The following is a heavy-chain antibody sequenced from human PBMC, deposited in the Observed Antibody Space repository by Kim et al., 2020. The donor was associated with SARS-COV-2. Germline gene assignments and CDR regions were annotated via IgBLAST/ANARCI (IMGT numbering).Heavy chain of an antibody. V-gene: IGHV3-33*05. CDR3: ARHHRGLTFDY. Sequence: GGSLRLSCAASGFTFSSYGMHWVRQAPGKGLEWVAVISYDGSNKYYADSVKGRFTISRDNSKNTLYLQMNSLRAEDTAVYYCARHHRGLTFDYWGQGTLVTVSS. J-gene: IGHJ4*02. CDR2: ISYDGSNK. D-gene: IGHD1-26*01. CDR1: GFTFSSYG.